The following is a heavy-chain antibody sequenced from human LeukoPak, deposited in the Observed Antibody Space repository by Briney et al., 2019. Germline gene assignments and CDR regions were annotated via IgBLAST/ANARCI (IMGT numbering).Heavy chain of an antibody. CDR3: ARSKSMGGSSANNWFDP. V-gene: IGHV4-4*07. D-gene: IGHD6-13*01. CDR2: IYTSGST. J-gene: IGHJ5*02. Sequence: SETLSLTCTVSGGSISSYYWSWIRQPAGKGLEWIGRIYTSGSTNYNPSLESRVTILIDKSRIQFSLKLTSVTAADTAIYYCARSKSMGGSSANNWFDPWGQGTLVTVSS. CDR1: GGSISSYY.